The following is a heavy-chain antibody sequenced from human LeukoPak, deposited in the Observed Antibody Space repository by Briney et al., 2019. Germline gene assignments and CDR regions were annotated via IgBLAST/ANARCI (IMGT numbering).Heavy chain of an antibody. D-gene: IGHD3-10*01. V-gene: IGHV3-48*04. CDR3: VREVGRPKTFYFDS. CDR2: ISETI. Sequence: PGGSLRLSCIASGFVLSRDNMNWVRQAPGKGLEWVAHISETIYYADSVQGRFTISRDNAKNSLYLQMSNLRVDDTAMYYCVREVGRPKTFYFDSWGRGTPVTVSS. CDR1: GFVLSRDN. J-gene: IGHJ4*02.